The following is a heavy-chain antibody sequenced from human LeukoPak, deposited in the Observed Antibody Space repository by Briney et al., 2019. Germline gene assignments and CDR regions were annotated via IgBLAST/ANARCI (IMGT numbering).Heavy chain of an antibody. CDR3: AGSGYYYDSSGPIGYFDY. J-gene: IGHJ4*02. V-gene: IGHV4-59*12. CDR1: GGSISSYY. Sequence: SETLSLTCTVSGGSISSYYWSWIRQPPGKGLEWIGYIYYSGSTNYNPSLKGRVTISVDTSKNQFSLKLSSVTAADTAVYYCAGSGYYYDSSGPIGYFDYRGQGTLVTVSS. CDR2: IYYSGST. D-gene: IGHD3-22*01.